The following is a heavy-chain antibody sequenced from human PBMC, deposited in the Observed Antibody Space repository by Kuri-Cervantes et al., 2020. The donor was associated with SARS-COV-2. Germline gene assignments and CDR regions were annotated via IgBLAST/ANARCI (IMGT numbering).Heavy chain of an antibody. CDR1: GGSFSGYY. CDR3: ARDRRIAAAGPDAFDF. D-gene: IGHD6-13*01. J-gene: IGHJ3*01. CDR2: IYYSGST. V-gene: IGHV4-59*01. Sequence: GSLRLSCAVYGGSFSGYYWSWIRQPPGKGLEWIGYIYYSGSTNYNPSLKSRVTISVDTSKNQFSLKLSSVTAADTAVYYCARDRRIAAAGPDAFDFWGQGTMVTVSS.